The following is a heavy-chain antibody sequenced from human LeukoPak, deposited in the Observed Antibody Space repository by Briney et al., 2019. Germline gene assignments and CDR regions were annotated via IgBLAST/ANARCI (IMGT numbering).Heavy chain of an antibody. Sequence: SETLSLTCAVYGGSFSGYYWSWIRQPPGKGLEWIGEINHSGSTNYNPSLKSRVTISVDTSKNQFSLKLSSVTAADTAVYYCARGGYGDYAAHYYYMDVWGKGTTVTISS. CDR3: ARGGYGDYAAHYYYMDV. J-gene: IGHJ6*03. CDR2: INHSGST. D-gene: IGHD4-17*01. CDR1: GGSFSGYY. V-gene: IGHV4-34*01.